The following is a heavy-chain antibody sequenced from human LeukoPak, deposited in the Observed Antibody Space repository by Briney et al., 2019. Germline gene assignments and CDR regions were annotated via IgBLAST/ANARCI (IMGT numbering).Heavy chain of an antibody. D-gene: IGHD3-3*01. CDR2: IYADGST. V-gene: IGHV3-53*01. CDR3: AKIPLRFLEWLSHHYGYYFDY. CDR1: GFTVSNSF. J-gene: IGHJ4*02. Sequence: GGSLRLSCAASGFTVSNSFMSWVRQAPGKGLEWVSVIYADGSTYYADSVRGRFTISRDSSKNTLYLQMNSLRAEDTAVYYCAKIPLRFLEWLSHHYGYYFDYWGQGTLVTVSS.